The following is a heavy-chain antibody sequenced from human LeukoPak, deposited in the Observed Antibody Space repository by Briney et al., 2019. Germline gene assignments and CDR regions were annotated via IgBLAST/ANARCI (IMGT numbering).Heavy chain of an antibody. D-gene: IGHD3-22*01. J-gene: IGHJ4*02. CDR1: GFTFSSYW. CDR3: ARARNDYDSNGFSFLDY. Sequence: PAGSLRLSCAASGFTFSSYWMHWVRQAPGKGLEWVAVMYYDGSNIYYADSVKGRFTTFRDNTKNKLYLQMNSLRAEDTALYYCARARNDYDSNGFSFLDYWGQGTLVTVSS. V-gene: IGHV3-33*08. CDR2: MYYDGSNI.